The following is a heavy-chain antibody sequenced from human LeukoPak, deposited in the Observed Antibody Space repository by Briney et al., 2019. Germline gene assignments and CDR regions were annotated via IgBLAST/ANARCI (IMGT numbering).Heavy chain of an antibody. CDR3: GKNRIQLWHDVFDI. Sequence: GGSLRLSCAASGFTFSSYGMLWVRQAPGKGLEWVAVISYDGSNKYYADSVKGRFTISRDNSKNTLYLQMNSLRAEDTAVYYWGKNRIQLWHDVFDIWAQGTMATVS. V-gene: IGHV3-30*18. CDR2: ISYDGSNK. D-gene: IGHD5-18*01. J-gene: IGHJ3*02. CDR1: GFTFSSYG.